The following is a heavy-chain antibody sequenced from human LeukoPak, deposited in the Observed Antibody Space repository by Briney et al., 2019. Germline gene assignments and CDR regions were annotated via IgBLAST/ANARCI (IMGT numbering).Heavy chain of an antibody. CDR3: VMVRGDNGAFDI. D-gene: IGHD3-10*01. J-gene: IGHJ3*02. V-gene: IGHV4-34*01. CDR1: GGSFSGYY. CDR2: INHSGST. Sequence: SETLSLTCAVYGGSFSGYYWSWIRQPPGKGLEWIGEINHSGSTNYNPSLKSRVTISVDTSKNQFSLKLSSVTAADTAVYYCVMVRGDNGAFDIWGQGTMVTVSS.